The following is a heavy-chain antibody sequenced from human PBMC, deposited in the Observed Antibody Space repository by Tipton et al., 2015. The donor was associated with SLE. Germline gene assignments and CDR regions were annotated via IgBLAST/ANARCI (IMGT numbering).Heavy chain of an antibody. V-gene: IGHV4-4*07. D-gene: IGHD3-3*01. CDR3: ARDDFWSGYLDY. J-gene: IGHJ4*02. CDR1: GGSISTYY. CDR2: IYTSGST. Sequence: LRLSCTVSGGSISTYYWSRIRQPAGKGLEWIGRIYTSGSTNYNPSLKSRVTISVDTSKNQFSLKLSSVTAADTAVYYCARDDFWSGYLDYWGQGALVTVSS.